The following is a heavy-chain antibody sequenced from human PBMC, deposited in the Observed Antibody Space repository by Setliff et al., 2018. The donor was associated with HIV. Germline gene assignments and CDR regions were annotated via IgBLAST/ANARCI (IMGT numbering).Heavy chain of an antibody. D-gene: IGHD3-9*01. V-gene: IGHV4-39*01. CDR1: GGSINRSNYY. Sequence: SETLSLTCTVPGGSINRSNYYWGWVRQPPGKGLEWIGTISYTGSTYYDPSLKSRVTISLDTSKNQFFLKLSSVTAPDTAIYYCARQTWEYYDTLTGYYRSPKNFDSWGQGTLVTVPQ. CDR2: ISYTGST. J-gene: IGHJ4*02. CDR3: ARQTWEYYDTLTGYYRSPKNFDS.